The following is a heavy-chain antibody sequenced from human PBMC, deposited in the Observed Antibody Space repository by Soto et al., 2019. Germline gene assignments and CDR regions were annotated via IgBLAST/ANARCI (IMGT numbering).Heavy chain of an antibody. D-gene: IGHD1-26*01. CDR3: ASSVGKYYYYGMDV. CDR2: IIPIFCTA. CDR1: GGTFSSYA. V-gene: IGHV1-69*12. Sequence: QVQLVQSVAEVKKPGSSVKVSCKASGGTFSSYAISWVRQAPGQGLEWMGGIIPIFCTANYAQKFQGRVTITADESTGTAYIELSRLRSEDTAVYYCASSVGKYYYYGMDVWGQGTTVTAS. J-gene: IGHJ6*01.